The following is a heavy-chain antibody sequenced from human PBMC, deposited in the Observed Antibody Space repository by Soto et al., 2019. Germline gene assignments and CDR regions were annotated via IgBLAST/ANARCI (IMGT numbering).Heavy chain of an antibody. D-gene: IGHD3-10*01. V-gene: IGHV3-9*01. CDR3: AKVGDFGLGTHYNGKYYFDF. CDR1: GFTFRDYG. J-gene: IGHJ4*02. CDR2: ISWNSDYV. Sequence: EVQLVESGGGLVQPGKSLRLSCAASGFTFRDYGMHWVRQAPGKGLEWVSGISWNSDYVGYADSVKGRFTISRDNAKNSLYLQLNSLRPEDTALYYCAKVGDFGLGTHYNGKYYFDFWGLGTLVTVSS.